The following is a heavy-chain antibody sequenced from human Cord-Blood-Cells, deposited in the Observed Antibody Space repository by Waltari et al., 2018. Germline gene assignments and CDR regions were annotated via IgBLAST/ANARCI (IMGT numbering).Heavy chain of an antibody. CDR1: GYTFTSYG. CDR2: ISAYNGNT. V-gene: IGHV1-18*04. D-gene: IGHD3-22*01. CDR3: ARDLRGSYYYDSSGYSLFDP. J-gene: IGHJ5*02. Sequence: QVQLVQSGAEVKKPGASVKVSCKASGYTFTSYGISWLRQATGQGLAWMGWISAYNGNTNYAQKLQGRVTMTTHTSTSTAYMELRSLRSDDTAVYYCARDLRGSYYYDSSGYSLFDPWGQGTLVTVSS.